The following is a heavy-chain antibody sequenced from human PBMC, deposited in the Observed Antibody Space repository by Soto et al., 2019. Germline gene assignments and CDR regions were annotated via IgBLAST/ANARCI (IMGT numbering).Heavy chain of an antibody. J-gene: IGHJ1*01. D-gene: IGHD3-3*02. CDR1: GYTFTSYG. Sequence: QVQLVQSGAEVKKPGASVKVSCKASGYTFTSYGISWVRQAPGQGLEWMAWISGYNGNTNYAQKLQGRVTMTTDTPTSTAYMELRSLRSDDTAVYYCARSAHVISALYFQHWGQGTLVTVSS. CDR2: ISGYNGNT. V-gene: IGHV1-18*01. CDR3: ARSAHVISALYFQH.